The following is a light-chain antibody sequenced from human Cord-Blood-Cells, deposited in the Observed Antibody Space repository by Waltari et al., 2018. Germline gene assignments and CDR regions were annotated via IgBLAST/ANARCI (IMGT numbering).Light chain of an antibody. CDR2: DAS. J-gene: IGKJ3*01. V-gene: IGKV3-11*01. CDR1: QSVSSY. CDR3: QQRSNWPPFT. Sequence: EIVLTQSPATLSLSPGERATLSCRASQSVSSYLAWYPQKPGQAPRLLIYDASNRATGSPARFSGSGSGTDFTLTISSLEPEDFAVYYCQQRSNWPPFTFGPGTKVDIK.